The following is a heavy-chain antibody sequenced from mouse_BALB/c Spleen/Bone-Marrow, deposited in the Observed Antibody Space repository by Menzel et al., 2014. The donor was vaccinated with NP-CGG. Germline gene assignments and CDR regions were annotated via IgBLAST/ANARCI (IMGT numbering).Heavy chain of an antibody. V-gene: IGHV14-3*02. Sequence: EVKLLESGAELVKPGASVKLSCTAPGFNIKDTYMHWVKQRPEQGLEWIGRIDPANGNTKYDPKFQGKATITADTSSNTAYLQLSSLTSEDTAVYYCARWEYYAMDYWGRGTSVTVSS. D-gene: IGHD4-1*01. CDR3: ARWEYYAMDY. CDR1: GFNIKDTY. CDR2: IDPANGNT. J-gene: IGHJ4*01.